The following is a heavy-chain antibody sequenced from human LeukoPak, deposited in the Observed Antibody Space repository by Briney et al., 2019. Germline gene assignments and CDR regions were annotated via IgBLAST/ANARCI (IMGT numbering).Heavy chain of an antibody. CDR1: GSTFSSYA. J-gene: IGHJ4*02. CDR3: ARDRAYCSSTSCPRPLDY. Sequence: GGSMRLSCAASGSTFSSYAMHWVRQVPGKVLGWVAVISYDGSNKYYADSVKGRFTISRDNSKNTLYLQMNSLRAEDTAVYYCARDRAYCSSTSCPRPLDYWGQGTLVTVSS. D-gene: IGHD2-2*01. V-gene: IGHV3-30*04. CDR2: ISYDGSNK.